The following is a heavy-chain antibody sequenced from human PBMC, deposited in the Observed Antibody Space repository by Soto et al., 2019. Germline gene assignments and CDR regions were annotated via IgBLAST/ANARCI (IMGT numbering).Heavy chain of an antibody. CDR1: GYTFTSYG. V-gene: IGHV1-18*01. D-gene: IGHD2-2*01. Sequence: ASVKVSCKASGYTFTSYGISWVRQAPGQGLEWMGWISAYNGNANYAQKLQGRVTMTTDTSTSTAYIELRSLRSDGTGVYYCARDIGYCSSTSCYPMFGYYYYGMDVWGQRTSVTVSS. CDR2: ISAYNGNA. CDR3: ARDIGYCSSTSCYPMFGYYYYGMDV. J-gene: IGHJ6*02.